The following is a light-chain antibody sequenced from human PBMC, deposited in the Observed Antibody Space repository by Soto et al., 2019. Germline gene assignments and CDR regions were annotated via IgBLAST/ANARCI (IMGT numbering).Light chain of an antibody. CDR1: SSNIGAGYD. CDR3: QSYDSSLSGSV. V-gene: IGLV1-40*01. J-gene: IGLJ7*01. Sequence: QPVLTQPPSVSGAPGQRVTISCTGSSSNIGAGYDVHWYQQLPGTAPKLLIYGNSNRPSGVPDRFSGSKSGTSASLAITGLQAEEGADYYCQSYDSSLSGSVFGGGTQLTVL. CDR2: GNS.